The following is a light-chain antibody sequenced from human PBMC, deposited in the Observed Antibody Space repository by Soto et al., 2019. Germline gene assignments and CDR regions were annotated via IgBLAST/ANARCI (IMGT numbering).Light chain of an antibody. CDR1: SGDGGGYKY. J-gene: IGLJ1*01. CDR2: EVS. CDR3: SSYTSSSTVDV. Sequence: QSALTQPASVSGSPGGSNTISCTRTSGDGGGYKYVSGSQQPAGIPPKSMIYEVSNRAPGVSNRFTGSKSSNTASRTISGLQAENEANYCWSSYTSSSTVDVVGT. V-gene: IGLV2-14*01.